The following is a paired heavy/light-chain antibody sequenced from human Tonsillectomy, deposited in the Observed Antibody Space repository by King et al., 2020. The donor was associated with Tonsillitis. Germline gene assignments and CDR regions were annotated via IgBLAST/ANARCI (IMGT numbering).Heavy chain of an antibody. J-gene: IGHJ6*03. CDR1: GGSMSSYY. V-gene: IGHV4-59*01. CDR3: ARGNIVVVVAARLRDYYYMDV. CDR2: IYYSGST. Sequence: QVQLQESGPGLVKPSETLSLTCTVSGGSMSSYYWSWIRQPPGKGLEWIGYIYYSGSTNHNPSLKSRVTISVDTSKNQFSLKLSSVTAADTAVYYCARGNIVVVVAARLRDYYYMDVWGKGTTVTVSS. D-gene: IGHD2-15*01.
Light chain of an antibody. CDR3: QQSYSTLLFT. Sequence: DIQMTQSPSSLSASVGDRVTFTCRASQNISSYLNWYQQKPGKAPKLLIYAASSLQSGVPSRFSGSGSGTDFTLTISSLLPEDFATYYCQQSYSTLLFTFGPGTKVDIK. CDR1: QNISSY. J-gene: IGKJ3*01. CDR2: AAS. V-gene: IGKV1-39*01.